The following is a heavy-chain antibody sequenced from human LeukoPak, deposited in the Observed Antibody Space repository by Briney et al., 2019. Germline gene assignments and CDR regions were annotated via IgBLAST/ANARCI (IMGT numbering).Heavy chain of an antibody. D-gene: IGHD5-12*01. CDR3: ARATLAFDI. Sequence: SETLSLTCAVYGGSFSGYYWSWIRQPPGKGLEWIGEINHSGSTNYNPSLKSRVTISVDTSKNQFSLKLSSVTAADTAVYYCARATLAFDIWGQGTMVTVSS. CDR2: INHSGST. J-gene: IGHJ3*02. CDR1: GGSFSGYY. V-gene: IGHV4-34*01.